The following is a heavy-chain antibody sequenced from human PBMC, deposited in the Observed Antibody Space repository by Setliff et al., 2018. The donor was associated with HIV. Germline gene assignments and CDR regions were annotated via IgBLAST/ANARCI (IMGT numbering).Heavy chain of an antibody. CDR1: GFTFNNYA. J-gene: IGHJ6*02. Sequence: AGGSLRLSCVASGFTFNNYAMTWVRQGPGKGLEWVANMKPDGGEINYVDSVKGRFTISRDNAKNSLYLQMNSLRAEDTAVYYCTRDRAYYDYVWGNYPQVAFGMDVWGQGTTVTVSS. D-gene: IGHD3-16*02. CDR3: TRDRAYYDYVWGNYPQVAFGMDV. V-gene: IGHV3-7*01. CDR2: MKPDGGEI.